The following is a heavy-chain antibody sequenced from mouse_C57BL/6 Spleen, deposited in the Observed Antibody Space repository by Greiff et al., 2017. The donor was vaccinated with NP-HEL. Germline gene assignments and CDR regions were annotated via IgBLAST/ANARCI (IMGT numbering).Heavy chain of an antibody. CDR1: GFNIKDDY. D-gene: IGHD6-1*01. V-gene: IGHV14-4*01. CDR3: TTQGPLYCFAY. CDR2: IDPENGDT. Sequence: EVQLQQSGAELVRPGASVKLSCTASGFNIKDDYMHWVKQRPEQGLEWIGWIDPENGDTEYASKFQGKATITADTSSNTAYLQLSSLTSEDTAVYYCTTQGPLYCFAYWGQGTLVTVSA. J-gene: IGHJ3*01.